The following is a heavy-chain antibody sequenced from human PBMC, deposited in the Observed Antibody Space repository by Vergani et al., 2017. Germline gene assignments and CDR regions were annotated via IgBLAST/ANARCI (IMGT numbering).Heavy chain of an antibody. CDR3: AKKHCSSTSCPFDS. D-gene: IGHD2-2*01. V-gene: IGHV3-23*01. CDR1: GFTFSTYA. Sequence: EVQLLDSGGGLVQPGGSLRLSCAASGFTFSTYATSWVRQAPGKGLEWVSDISGHGDNIFYADSVKGRFTISRDNSKNTLFLQMNSLRVEDTAIYYCAKKHCSSTSCPFDSWGQGTLVTVSS. J-gene: IGHJ4*02. CDR2: ISGHGDNI.